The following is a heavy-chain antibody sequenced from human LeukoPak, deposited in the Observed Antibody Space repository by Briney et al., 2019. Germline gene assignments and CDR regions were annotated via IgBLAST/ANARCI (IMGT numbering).Heavy chain of an antibody. CDR3: TRDQRSGYSGYDYYYYYYMDV. CDR2: IYYSGST. D-gene: IGHD5-12*01. Sequence: KPSETLSLTCTVSGGSISSSSYYWGWIRQPPGKGLEWIGSIYYSGSTYYNPSLKSRVTISVDTSKNQFSLKLSSVTAADTAVYYCTRDQRSGYSGYDYYYYYYMDVWGKGTTVTVSS. J-gene: IGHJ6*03. V-gene: IGHV4-39*07. CDR1: GGSISSSSYY.